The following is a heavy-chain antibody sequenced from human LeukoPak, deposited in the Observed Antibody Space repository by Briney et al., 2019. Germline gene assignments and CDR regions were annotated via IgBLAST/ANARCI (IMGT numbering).Heavy chain of an antibody. J-gene: IGHJ4*02. D-gene: IGHD6-6*01. Sequence: GGSLRLSCAASEFTFSSYSMSWARQAPGRGLEWVSSIGDSGRKTYYADSMKGRFTISRDNSKNTLYLQMNSLGAEDTAVYYCAGRIAARPWSPPFDYWGQGALVTVSS. V-gene: IGHV3-23*01. CDR3: AGRIAARPWSPPFDY. CDR2: IGDSGRKT. CDR1: EFTFSSYS.